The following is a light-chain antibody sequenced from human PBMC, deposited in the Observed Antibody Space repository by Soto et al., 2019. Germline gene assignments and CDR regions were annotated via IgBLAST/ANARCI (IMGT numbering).Light chain of an antibody. Sequence: AIQLTQSPSSLYASVGDRVTITCRASQAIRTALGWYQQKPGKVPKLLIYAASILQSGVPSRFSGSGYGTDFTLTISSLQPEDFATYYCLIDFRYFWAFGQGTKV. CDR2: AAS. V-gene: IGKV1-6*01. J-gene: IGKJ1*01. CDR1: QAIRTA. CDR3: LIDFRYFWA.